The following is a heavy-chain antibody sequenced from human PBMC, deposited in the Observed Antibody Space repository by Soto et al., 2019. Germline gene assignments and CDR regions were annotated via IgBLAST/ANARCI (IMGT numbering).Heavy chain of an antibody. J-gene: IGHJ3*02. V-gene: IGHV5-10-1*01. CDR3: ARLATVGTTRDACDI. D-gene: IGHD1-1*01. CDR1: GYSFTSYW. CDR2: INPRDSYT. Sequence: GGSLKISCKGAGYSFTSYWISWVRQMPGEGLEWMGMINPRDSYTNYRPSLQGHVTISADKSISTAYLQWSSLKASDNAMYYFARLATVGTTRDACDIWSQGTMGTVS.